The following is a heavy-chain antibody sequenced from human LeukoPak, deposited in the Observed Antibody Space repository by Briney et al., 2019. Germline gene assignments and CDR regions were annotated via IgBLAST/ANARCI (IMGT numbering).Heavy chain of an antibody. CDR3: ARWLYSGGWAMDY. J-gene: IGHJ4*02. CDR2: IRADGSAQ. V-gene: IGHV3-7*01. D-gene: IGHD6-19*01. Sequence: GGSLRLSCAASEFTFSTYYMTWVRQAPGKGLEWVGSIRADGSAQFYVDSVRGRFTISRDNAKDSLYLQMNSLRAEDAAVYYCARWLYSGGWAMDYWGQGTLVSVSS. CDR1: EFTFSTYY.